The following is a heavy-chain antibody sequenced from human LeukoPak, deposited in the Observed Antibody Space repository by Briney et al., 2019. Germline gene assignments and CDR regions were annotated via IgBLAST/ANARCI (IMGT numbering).Heavy chain of an antibody. D-gene: IGHD2-2*01. CDR1: GYSFATYW. CDR2: IYPSDSDT. Sequence: GESLKISCKGSGYSFATYWIGWVRQMPGKGLEWMGIIYPSDSDTRYSPSFQGQVTISADKSISTAYLQWSSLKASDTAIYYCATPRYCGSTSCPFDYWGQGTLVTVSS. CDR3: ATPRYCGSTSCPFDY. V-gene: IGHV5-51*01. J-gene: IGHJ4*02.